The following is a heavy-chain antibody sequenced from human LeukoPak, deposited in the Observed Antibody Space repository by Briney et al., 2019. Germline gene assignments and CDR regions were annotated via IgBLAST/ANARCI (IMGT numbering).Heavy chain of an antibody. J-gene: IGHJ3*02. V-gene: IGHV3-21*01. CDR3: ARDRGIAVIGAFDI. CDR1: GFTFSSYS. Sequence: GGSLRLSCAASGFTFSSYSMNWVRQAPGKGLEWVSSISSSSSYIYYADSVKGRFTISRDNAKNSLYLQMNSLRAEDTAVYYCARDRGIAVIGAFDIWGQGTMVTVSS. D-gene: IGHD6-19*01. CDR2: ISSSSSYI.